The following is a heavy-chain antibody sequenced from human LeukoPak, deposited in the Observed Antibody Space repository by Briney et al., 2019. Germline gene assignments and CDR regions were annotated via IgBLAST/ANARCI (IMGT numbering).Heavy chain of an antibody. CDR3: ARVSREYYYDSSGYAIDY. CDR2: ISSSSSYI. D-gene: IGHD3-22*01. J-gene: IGHJ4*02. Sequence: GGSLRPSCAASGFTFSSYSMNWVRQAPGKGLEWVSSISSSSSYIYYADSVKGRFTISRDNVKNSLYLQMNSLRAEDTAVYYCARVSREYYYDSSGYAIDYWGQGTLVTVSS. V-gene: IGHV3-21*01. CDR1: GFTFSSYS.